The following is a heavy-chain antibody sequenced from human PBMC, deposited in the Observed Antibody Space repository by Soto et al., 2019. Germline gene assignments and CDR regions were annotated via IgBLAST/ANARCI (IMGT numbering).Heavy chain of an antibody. CDR1: GGSISSSSYY. J-gene: IGHJ5*02. V-gene: IGHV4-39*02. Sequence: SETLSLTCTVSGGSISSSSYYWGWIRQPPGKGLEWIGSIYYSGSTSYNPSLKSRVTISVDTSKNQFSLKLSSVTAADMAVYYCARELIAARDKWFDPWGQGTPVAVSS. CDR3: ARELIAARDKWFDP. D-gene: IGHD6-6*01. CDR2: IYYSGST.